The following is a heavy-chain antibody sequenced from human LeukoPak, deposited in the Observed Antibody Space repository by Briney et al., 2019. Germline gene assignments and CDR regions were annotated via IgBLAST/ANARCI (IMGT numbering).Heavy chain of an antibody. V-gene: IGHV4-4*02. Sequence: PGRSLRLSCAASGFTFSSYAMHWVRQAPGKGLEWIGEIHHSGTTNYNPSLKSRVTISVDKSKNQFSLILISVTAADTAVYYCARGGDTPFDPWGQGTLITVSS. CDR3: ARGGDTPFDP. J-gene: IGHJ5*02. D-gene: IGHD2-21*02. CDR1: GFTFSSYA. CDR2: IHHSGTT.